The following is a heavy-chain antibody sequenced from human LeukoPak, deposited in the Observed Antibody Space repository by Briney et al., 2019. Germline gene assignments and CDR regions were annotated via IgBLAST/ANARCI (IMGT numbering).Heavy chain of an antibody. CDR3: ARERKGYHNWFDP. V-gene: IGHV1-2*04. Sequence: ASVKVSCKASGYTFTGYYMHWVRQAPGQALEWMGWINPNSGGTNYAQKFQGWVTMTRDTSISTAYMELSRLRSDDTAVYYCARERKGYHNWFDPWGQGTLVTVSS. CDR1: GYTFTGYY. J-gene: IGHJ5*02. D-gene: IGHD6-13*01. CDR2: INPNSGGT.